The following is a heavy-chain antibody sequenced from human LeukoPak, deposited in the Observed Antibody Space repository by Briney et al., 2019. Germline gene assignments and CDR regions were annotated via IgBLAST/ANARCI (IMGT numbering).Heavy chain of an antibody. V-gene: IGHV1-24*01. CDR2: FDPEDGET. D-gene: IGHD2-2*02. CDR1: GYTLTELS. CDR3: ATLPSAAIPGHYYYYYMDV. Sequence: ASVKVSCKVSGYTLTELSMHWVRQAPGKGLEWMGGFDPEDGETIYAQKFQGRVTMTEDTSTDTAYMELSSLRSEDTAVYYCATLPSAAIPGHYYYYYMDVWGKGTTVTVSS. J-gene: IGHJ6*03.